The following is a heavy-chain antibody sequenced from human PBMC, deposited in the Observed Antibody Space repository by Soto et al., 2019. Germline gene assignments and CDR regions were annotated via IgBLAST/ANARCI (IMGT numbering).Heavy chain of an antibody. CDR1: GFTFSSYW. V-gene: IGHV3-74*01. CDR2: IKTDGSGT. Sequence: EVQLVESGGGLVKPGESLTLSCAASGFTFSSYWMHWVRQAPGKGLVWVSRIKTDGSGTYYADSVQGRFTISRDNAKNTLYLQMNSLRVEDTAVYFCASGDGDRFDGNGYLGRHWGQGTLVTVSS. J-gene: IGHJ4*02. CDR3: ASGDGDRFDGNGYLGRH. D-gene: IGHD5-18*01.